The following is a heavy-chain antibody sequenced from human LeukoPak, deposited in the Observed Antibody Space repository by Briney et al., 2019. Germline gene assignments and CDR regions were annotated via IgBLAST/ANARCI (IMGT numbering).Heavy chain of an antibody. CDR1: GFSFSDAW. CDR2: IESKTDGGTT. V-gene: IGHV3-15*04. Sequence: GRSLRLSCAASGFSFSDAWMSWVRQIPGKGLEWVGRIESKTDGGTTDYAAPVKGRFTISRDDSTNTLYLQMNSLKSEDTAVYYCTTYGSGRKFDYWGQGILVTVSS. D-gene: IGHD3-10*01. J-gene: IGHJ4*02. CDR3: TTYGSGRKFDY.